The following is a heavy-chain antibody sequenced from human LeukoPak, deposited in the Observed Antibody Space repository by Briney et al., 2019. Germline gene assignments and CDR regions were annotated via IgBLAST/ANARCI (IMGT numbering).Heavy chain of an antibody. D-gene: IGHD6-13*01. V-gene: IGHV4-59*12. CDR1: GASISSYY. Sequence: SETLSLTCTVSGASISSYYWTWIRQPPGKGLEWLGYIYYSGSTYYNPSLKSRVTISVDTSQNQFSLRLSSVTAADTAVYYCARGRYVTTRGGAAAGFLDYWGQGTLVTVST. CDR2: IYYSGST. CDR3: ARGRYVTTRGGAAAGFLDY. J-gene: IGHJ4*02.